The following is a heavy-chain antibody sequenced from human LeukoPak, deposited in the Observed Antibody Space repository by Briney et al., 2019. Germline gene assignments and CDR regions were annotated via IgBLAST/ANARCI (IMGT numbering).Heavy chain of an antibody. CDR1: GYTFTSYD. J-gene: IGHJ4*02. CDR3: ARGSGSGNRRPYYFDY. V-gene: IGHV1-8*03. CDR2: MNPNSGNT. Sequence: ASVKVSCKASGYTFTSYDINWVRQATGQGLEWMGWMNPNSGNTGYAQKFQGRVTITRNTSISTAYMELSSLRSEDTAVYYCARGSGSGNRRPYYFDYWGQGTLVTVSS. D-gene: IGHD3-10*01.